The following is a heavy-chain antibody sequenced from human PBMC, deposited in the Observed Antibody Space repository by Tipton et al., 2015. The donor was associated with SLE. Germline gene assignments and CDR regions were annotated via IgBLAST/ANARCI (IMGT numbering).Heavy chain of an antibody. V-gene: IGHV4-39*07. CDR2: IYYSGNT. D-gene: IGHD5-12*01. CDR1: GGSISDSNYN. J-gene: IGHJ6*02. CDR3: ATLHSGYDYYYYGMDV. Sequence: TLSLTCTVSGGSISDSNYNWGWIRQPPGKGLGWIGNIYYSGNTYYNPSLKSRVTISVDTSKNQFSLKLSSVTAADTAVYYCATLHSGYDYYYYGMDVWGQGTTVTVSS.